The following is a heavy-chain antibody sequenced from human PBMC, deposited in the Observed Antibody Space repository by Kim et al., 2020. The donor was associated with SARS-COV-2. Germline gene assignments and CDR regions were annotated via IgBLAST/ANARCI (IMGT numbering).Heavy chain of an antibody. D-gene: IGHD2-15*01. V-gene: IGHV1-18*04. CDR3: AMNCSRGTRYSDRLDY. J-gene: IGHJ4*02. CDR2: INSYNAYT. CDR1: GYTFTTYG. Sequence: ASVKVSCKASGYTFTTYGIRWVRQAPGQGLEWLGWINSYNAYTNYSQNVQGRITMTTDTSTTTAYMELGSLRSDDTAVYYCAMNCSRGTRYSDRLDYWARGPRLTLS.